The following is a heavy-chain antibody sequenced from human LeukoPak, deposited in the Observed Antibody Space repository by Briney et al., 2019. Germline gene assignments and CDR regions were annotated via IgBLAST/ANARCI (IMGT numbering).Heavy chain of an antibody. CDR2: INWNGGST. Sequence: PGGSLRLSCAASGFAFDDYGMSWVRQAPGKGLEWVSGINWNGGSTGYADSVKGRFTISRDNAKNSLYLQMNSLRAEDTALYYCARGTLKAAATDFDYWGQGTLVTVSS. CDR3: ARGTLKAAATDFDY. D-gene: IGHD6-13*01. J-gene: IGHJ4*02. V-gene: IGHV3-20*04. CDR1: GFAFDDYG.